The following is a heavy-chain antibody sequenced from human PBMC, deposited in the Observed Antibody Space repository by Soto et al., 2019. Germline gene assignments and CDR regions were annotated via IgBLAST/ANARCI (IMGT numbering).Heavy chain of an antibody. V-gene: IGHV3-23*01. J-gene: IGHJ4*01. CDR3: ANDLASWTQLWAFDY. Sequence: EEQLLESGGGLVQPGGSLRLSCAASGFTFSSYAMGWVRQAPGKGLEWVSVISGNGGTTYYADSVRGRFTISRDDSKSTLYLQMNSLSAEDTAIYYCANDLASWTQLWAFDYWGHGTLVTVSS. D-gene: IGHD5-18*01. CDR1: GFTFSSYA. CDR2: ISGNGGTT.